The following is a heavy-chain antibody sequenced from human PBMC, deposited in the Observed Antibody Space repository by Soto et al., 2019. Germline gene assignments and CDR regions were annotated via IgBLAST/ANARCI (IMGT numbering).Heavy chain of an antibody. CDR2: IYYSGST. CDR1: GGSISSGGYY. J-gene: IGHJ3*02. D-gene: IGHD4-17*01. Sequence: SETLSLTCTVSGGSISSGGYYWSWIRQHPGKGLEWIGYIYYSGSTYYNPSLKSRVTISVDTSKNQFSLKLSSVTAADTAVYYCARDFPHDYGDPEGAFDIWGQGTMVTVSS. CDR3: ARDFPHDYGDPEGAFDI. V-gene: IGHV4-31*03.